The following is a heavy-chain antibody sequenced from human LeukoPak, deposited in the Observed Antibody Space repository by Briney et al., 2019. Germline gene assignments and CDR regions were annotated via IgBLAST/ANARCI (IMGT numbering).Heavy chain of an antibody. Sequence: SVKVSCKASGGTFSSYAISWVRQAPGQGLEWMGGIIPILGIANYAQKFQGRVTITADKSTSTAYMELSSLRSEDTAVYYCARDEADAIRDSYYYYGMDVWGQGTTVTVSS. V-gene: IGHV1-69*04. J-gene: IGHJ6*02. D-gene: IGHD5-12*01. CDR1: GGTFSSYA. CDR2: IIPILGIA. CDR3: ARDEADAIRDSYYYYGMDV.